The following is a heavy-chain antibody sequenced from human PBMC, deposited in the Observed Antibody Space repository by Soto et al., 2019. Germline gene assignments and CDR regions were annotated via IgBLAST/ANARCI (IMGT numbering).Heavy chain of an antibody. V-gene: IGHV4-59*13. Sequence: SETLSLTCDVSGGSFSENYWTWIRQYPGKGLEWIGYIYYSGSTNYNPSLKGRVTMTRDTSRSTVYMELRSLRSDDTAIYYCARSSGGNFGIIIEGSNWFDPWGQGTLVTVSS. CDR2: IYYSGST. D-gene: IGHD3-3*01. J-gene: IGHJ5*02. CDR1: GGSFSENY. CDR3: ARSSGGNFGIIIEGSNWFDP.